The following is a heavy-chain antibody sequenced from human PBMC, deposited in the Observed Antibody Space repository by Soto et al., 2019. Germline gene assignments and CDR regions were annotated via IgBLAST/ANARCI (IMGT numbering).Heavy chain of an antibody. V-gene: IGHV1-3*01. Sequence: GASVKVTCKASRYTFTNYAMHWVRQAPGQRLEWMGWINAGNGNTKYSQKFQGRVTFTRDTSATTAYMELNSLRSEDTAVYYCARDPGYYDSSGYYSDYWGQGTLVTVSS. J-gene: IGHJ4*02. CDR2: INAGNGNT. D-gene: IGHD3-22*01. CDR1: RYTFTNYA. CDR3: ARDPGYYDSSGYYSDY.